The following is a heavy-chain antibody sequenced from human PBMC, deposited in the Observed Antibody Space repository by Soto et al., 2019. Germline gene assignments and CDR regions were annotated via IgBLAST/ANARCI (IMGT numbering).Heavy chain of an antibody. Sequence: ASVNVSCKASGYTFTNYYIHWVRQAPGQGLEWMGIINPSDSTTSYAQNFQGRVTMTRDTSTSTVYMELSSLRSEDTAVYYCARDQRFTYYDILTGYPAFGFWGQGTVVTVSS. CDR1: GYTFTNYY. CDR3: ARDQRFTYYDILTGYPAFGF. J-gene: IGHJ4*02. CDR2: INPSDSTT. V-gene: IGHV1-46*01. D-gene: IGHD3-9*01.